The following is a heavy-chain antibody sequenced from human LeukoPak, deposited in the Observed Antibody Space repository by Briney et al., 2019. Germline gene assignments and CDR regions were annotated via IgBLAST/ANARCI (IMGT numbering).Heavy chain of an antibody. CDR1: GYTFTSYY. Sequence: ASVKVSCKASGYTFTSYYMHWVRQAPGQGLEWMGIINPGGGGTSYAQKFQGRVTMTRDTSKSQFSLKLSSVTAADTAVYYCARQRTSGSYPFDYWGQGTLVTVSS. D-gene: IGHD1-26*01. V-gene: IGHV1-46*01. CDR3: ARQRTSGSYPFDY. J-gene: IGHJ4*02. CDR2: INPGGGGT.